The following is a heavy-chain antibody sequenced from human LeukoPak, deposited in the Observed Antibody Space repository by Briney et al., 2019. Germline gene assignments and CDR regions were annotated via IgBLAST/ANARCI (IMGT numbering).Heavy chain of an antibody. CDR1: GFTVSSNY. J-gene: IGHJ6*02. V-gene: IGHV3-66*01. CDR2: IYSGGST. Sequence: GGSLRLSCAASGFTVSSNYMSWVRHAPGKGLEWVSGIYSGGSTYYADSVKGRFTISRDNSKNTLYLQMNSLRAEDTAVYYCARAPYDFWSGYLYYYGMDVWGQGTTVTVSS. CDR3: ARAPYDFWSGYLYYYGMDV. D-gene: IGHD3-3*01.